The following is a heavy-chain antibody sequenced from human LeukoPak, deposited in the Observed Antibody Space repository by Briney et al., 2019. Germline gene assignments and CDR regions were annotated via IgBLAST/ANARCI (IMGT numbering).Heavy chain of an antibody. D-gene: IGHD3-3*01. Sequence: PGGSLRLSCVASGFTFGSHAMNWVHQAPGKGLKWVSSISRNSLYMYYADSLKGRFTISRDNAKNSLYLQMDSLRAEDTAVYYCARDKVGRDFWSGYSDFWGQGTLVTVSS. CDR3: ARDKVGRDFWSGYSDF. V-gene: IGHV3-21*06. CDR2: ISRNSLYM. J-gene: IGHJ4*02. CDR1: GFTFGSHA.